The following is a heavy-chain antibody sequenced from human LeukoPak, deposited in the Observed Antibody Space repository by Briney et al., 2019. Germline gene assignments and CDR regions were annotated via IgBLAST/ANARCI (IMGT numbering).Heavy chain of an antibody. CDR3: ARLSILGQYYDSSGYCY. V-gene: IGHV4-34*01. Sequence: SETLSLTCAVYGGSFSSYYWSWIRQPPGKGLEWIGEINHSGSTNYNPSLKSRVTISVDTSKNQFSLKLSSVTAADTAVYYCARLSILGQYYDSSGYCYWGQGTLVTVSS. J-gene: IGHJ4*02. CDR1: GGSFSSYY. D-gene: IGHD3-22*01. CDR2: INHSGST.